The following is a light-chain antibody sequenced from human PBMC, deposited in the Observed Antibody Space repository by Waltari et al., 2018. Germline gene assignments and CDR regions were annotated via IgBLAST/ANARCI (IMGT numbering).Light chain of an antibody. CDR3: QQYGTSPWT. CDR2: GAS. J-gene: IGKJ1*01. V-gene: IGKV3-20*01. CDR1: HSVSSSY. Sequence: IELTPSPRTLSLSPGERANLFCRASHSVSSSYLAWYQQKPGQAPRLLIYGASSRATGIPDRFSGSGSGTDFTLTISRLEPEDFGVYYCQQYGTSPWTFGQGTKVEIK.